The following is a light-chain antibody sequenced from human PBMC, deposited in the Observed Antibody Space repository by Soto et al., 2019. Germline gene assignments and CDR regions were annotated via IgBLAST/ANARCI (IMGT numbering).Light chain of an antibody. CDR2: DAS. Sequence: DIQLTQSPPFLSASVGDRVTITCRASQTINWYQHKPGTAPKLLIYDASNLETGVPSRFSGSGSGTDFTFTISSLQPEDIATYYCQQYDNLPTFGQGTRLEIK. J-gene: IGKJ5*01. CDR1: QTI. CDR3: QQYDNLPT. V-gene: IGKV1-33*01.